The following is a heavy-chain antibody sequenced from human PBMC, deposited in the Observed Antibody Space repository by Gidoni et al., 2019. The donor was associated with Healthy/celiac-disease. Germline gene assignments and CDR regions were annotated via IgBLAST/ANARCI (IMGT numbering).Heavy chain of an antibody. Sequence: QVQLVESGGGVVQPGRSLRLSCAASGFTFRSDGMHWVRQAPGKGLEWVAVISYDGSNKYYADSVKGRFTISRDNSKNTLYLQMNSLRAEDTAVYYCAKKKRALEWLDPDDYWGQGTLVTVSS. CDR3: AKKKRALEWLDPDDY. CDR2: ISYDGSNK. J-gene: IGHJ4*02. D-gene: IGHD3-3*01. V-gene: IGHV3-30*18. CDR1: GFTFRSDG.